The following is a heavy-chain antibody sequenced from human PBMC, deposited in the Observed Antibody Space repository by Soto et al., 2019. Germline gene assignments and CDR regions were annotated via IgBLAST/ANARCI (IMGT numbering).Heavy chain of an antibody. Sequence: EVQLVESGGGLVKPGGSLRLSCTASGFIFRTYGMTWVRQAPGKGLEWDSSIYSSGTFIYYADSVKGRFTISRDDAKNSLFLQMNSLRAEDTAVYYCGRAIGRGIIRDWGQGTLVTVSS. CDR3: GRAIGRGIIRD. D-gene: IGHD3-10*01. J-gene: IGHJ4*02. CDR2: IYSSGTFI. CDR1: GFIFRTYG. V-gene: IGHV3-21*01.